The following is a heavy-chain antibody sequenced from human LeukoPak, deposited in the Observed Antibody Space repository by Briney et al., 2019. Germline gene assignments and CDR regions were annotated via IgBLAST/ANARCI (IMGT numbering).Heavy chain of an antibody. D-gene: IGHD3-10*01. CDR1: GFTFSSYW. CDR3: AKAPPYYYGSGSYRGDWFDP. Sequence: GGSLRLSCAASGFTFSSYWMSWVRQAPGKGLEWVANIKQDGSEKYYVDSVKGRFTISRDNAKNSLYLQMNSLRAEDTAVYYCAKAPPYYYGSGSYRGDWFDPWGQGTLVTVSS. J-gene: IGHJ5*02. V-gene: IGHV3-7*03. CDR2: IKQDGSEK.